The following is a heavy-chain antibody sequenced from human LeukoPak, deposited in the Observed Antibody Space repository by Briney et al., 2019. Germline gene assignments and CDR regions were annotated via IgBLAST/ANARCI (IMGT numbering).Heavy chain of an antibody. CDR2: ISSSSTYI. Sequence: GGSLRLSCAASGFTFNTYSMNWVRQAPGKGLEGVSSISSSSTYIYYADSVKGRFTISRDNAKNSLYLQMNSLRAEDTAVYYCASSGIAAPDYWGQGTLVTVSS. J-gene: IGHJ4*02. CDR3: ASSGIAAPDY. CDR1: GFTFNTYS. D-gene: IGHD6-13*01. V-gene: IGHV3-21*01.